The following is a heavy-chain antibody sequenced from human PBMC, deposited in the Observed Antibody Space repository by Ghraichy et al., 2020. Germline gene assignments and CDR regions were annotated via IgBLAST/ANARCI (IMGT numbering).Heavy chain of an antibody. CDR1: GFTLNSYA. CDR3: ARDGYNWIAYDY. D-gene: IGHD1-20*01. V-gene: IGHV3-23*01. CDR2: ISGTGGST. Sequence: GVLNISCGASGFTLNSYAMHWVHQVPGKGLEWVSGISGTGGSTSYADSVKGRFTVSRDNSKNTLYLQMNSLRSEDTAVYYCARDGYNWIAYDYWGQGTQVTVSS. J-gene: IGHJ4*02.